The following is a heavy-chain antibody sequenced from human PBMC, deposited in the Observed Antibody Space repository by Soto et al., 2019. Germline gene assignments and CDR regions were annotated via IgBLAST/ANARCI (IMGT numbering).Heavy chain of an antibody. J-gene: IGHJ4*02. CDR3: ARGSYYDSGSYYYDSSGGQAYDY. CDR1: GGSFSGYY. D-gene: IGHD3-10*01. Sequence: SETLSLTCAVYGGSFSGYYWSWIRQPPGKGLEWIGEINHSGSTNYNPSLKSRVTISVDTSKKQFSLKLSSVTAADTAGYYCARGSYYDSGSYYYDSSGGQAYDYWGQGTLVT. V-gene: IGHV4-34*01. CDR2: INHSGST.